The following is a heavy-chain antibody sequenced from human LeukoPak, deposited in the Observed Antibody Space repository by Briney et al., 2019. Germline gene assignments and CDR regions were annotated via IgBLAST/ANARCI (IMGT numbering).Heavy chain of an antibody. D-gene: IGHD3-16*01. Sequence: GRSLRLSCAASGFTFSSYGMPWVRQAPGKGLEWVAVIWYDGSNKYYADSVKGRFTISRDNSKNTLSLQMNSRRAEDTAVYYYAKDFGPGNWGLFDYWGQGTLVTVSS. CDR1: GFTFSSYG. V-gene: IGHV3-33*06. J-gene: IGHJ4*02. CDR3: AKDFGPGNWGLFDY. CDR2: IWYDGSNK.